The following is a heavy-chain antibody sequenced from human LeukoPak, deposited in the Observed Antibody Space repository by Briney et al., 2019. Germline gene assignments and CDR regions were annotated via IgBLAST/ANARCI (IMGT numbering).Heavy chain of an antibody. CDR1: GFTFSSYS. Sequence: GGSLRLSCATSGFTFSSYSMSWVRQAPGKGLEYVSGISNNGGSSFYADSVKGRFTISRDNSKNTLYLQMSSLRAEDTAVYYCVKITSVTGGDCWGQGTRLTVSS. CDR2: ISNNGGSS. J-gene: IGHJ4*02. D-gene: IGHD1-1*01. V-gene: IGHV3-64D*09. CDR3: VKITSVTGGDC.